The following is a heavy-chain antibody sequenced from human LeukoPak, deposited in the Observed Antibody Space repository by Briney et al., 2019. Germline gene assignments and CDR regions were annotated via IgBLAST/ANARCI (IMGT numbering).Heavy chain of an antibody. V-gene: IGHV3-9*01. CDR1: GFTFDNYA. D-gene: IGHD3-10*01. Sequence: GGSLRLSCAASGFTFDNYAMHWVRQAPGKGLEWVSGIAWNSGNTGFADSLNGRFTISRDNAQKYLYLQMNSLTPEDTAFYFCAKDMNSYGSGSSYNPWGPFDSWGQRTLVTVSS. CDR3: AKDMNSYGSGSSYNPWGPFDS. J-gene: IGHJ4*02. CDR2: IAWNSGNT.